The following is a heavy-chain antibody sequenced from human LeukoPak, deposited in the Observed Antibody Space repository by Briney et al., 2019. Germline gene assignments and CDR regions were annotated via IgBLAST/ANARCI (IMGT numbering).Heavy chain of an antibody. D-gene: IGHD1-26*01. CDR2: IIPIFGTA. CDR1: GGTFSSYA. Sequence: VASVKVSCKASGGTFSSYAISWVRQAPGQGLEWMGGIIPIFGTANYAQKFQGRVTITADESTSTAYMELSSLRSEDTAVYYCARGEWELLRLDYWGQGTLVTVSS. V-gene: IGHV1-69*13. CDR3: ARGEWELLRLDY. J-gene: IGHJ4*02.